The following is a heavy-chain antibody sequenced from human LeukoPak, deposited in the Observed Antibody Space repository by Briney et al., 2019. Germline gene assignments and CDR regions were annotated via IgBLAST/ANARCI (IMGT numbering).Heavy chain of an antibody. V-gene: IGHV1-18*01. CDR3: ARAPGYCSSTSCSKYYYYYCMDV. D-gene: IGHD2-2*01. CDR2: ISAYNGNT. J-gene: IGHJ6*03. CDR1: GYTFTSYG. Sequence: ASVKVSCKASGYTFTSYGISWVRQAPGQGLEWMGWISAYNGNTNYAQKLQGRVTMTTDTFTSTAYMELRSLRSDDTAVYYCARAPGYCSSTSCSKYYYYYCMDVWGKGTTVTVSS.